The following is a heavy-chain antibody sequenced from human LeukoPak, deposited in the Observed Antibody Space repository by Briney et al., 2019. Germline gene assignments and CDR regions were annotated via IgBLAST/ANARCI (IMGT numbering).Heavy chain of an antibody. D-gene: IGHD2-21*02. J-gene: IGHJ4*02. CDR3: ARVGPDCGGDCYSN. CDR1: GYTFTGYY. CDR2: INGNTGST. V-gene: IGHV1-2*02. Sequence: GASVKVSCKTSGYTFTGYYIHWVRQAPGQGLELVGWINGNTGSTNYAQKFQDRVAMTRDTSISTDYMDLNRLRTDDTAVYFCARVGPDCGGDCYSNWGQGTLVTVSS.